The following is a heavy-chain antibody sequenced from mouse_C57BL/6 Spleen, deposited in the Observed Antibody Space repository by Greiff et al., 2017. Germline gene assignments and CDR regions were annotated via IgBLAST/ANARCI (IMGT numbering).Heavy chain of an antibody. CDR3: ARSVYYYGSSYGYFDY. V-gene: IGHV1-61*01. CDR1: GYTFTSYW. Sequence: QVQLQQPGAELVRPGSSVKLSCKASGYTFTSYWMDWVKQRPGQGLEWIGNIYPSDSETHYNQKFKDKATLTVDKSSSTAYMQLSSLTSEDSAVYYCARSVYYYGSSYGYFDYWGQGTTLTVSS. D-gene: IGHD1-1*01. J-gene: IGHJ2*01. CDR2: IYPSDSET.